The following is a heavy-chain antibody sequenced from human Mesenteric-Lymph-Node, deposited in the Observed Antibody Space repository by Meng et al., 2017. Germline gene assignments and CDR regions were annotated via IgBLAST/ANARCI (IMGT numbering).Heavy chain of an antibody. CDR2: IPHRGSS. CDR3: LRGSGGSV. CDR1: AGSISSGSYY. V-gene: IGHV4-30-2*01. Sequence: LPVSAPGLGHPSHPLSLPCPVSAGSISSGSYYWSWIRQPPGKGLEWIGEIPHRGSSAYNPSLKSRVSMSIDKSKNQFSLKLTSVTAADTAVYHCLRGSGGSVWGQGTLVTVAS. J-gene: IGHJ1*01. D-gene: IGHD3-10*01.